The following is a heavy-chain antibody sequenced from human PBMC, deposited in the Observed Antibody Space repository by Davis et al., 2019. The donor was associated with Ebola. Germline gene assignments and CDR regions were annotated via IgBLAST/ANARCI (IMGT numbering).Heavy chain of an antibody. CDR3: ARHSSSSGFGYFDY. Sequence: SETLSLTCTVSGGSISSSSYYWGWIRQSPGKGLEWIGSIYDSGSTYHNPSLKSRVTISVDTSKNQFSLKLSSVTAADTAVYYCARHSSSSGFGYFDYWGQGTLVTVSS. CDR1: GGSISSSSYY. V-gene: IGHV4-39*01. CDR2: IYDSGST. J-gene: IGHJ4*02. D-gene: IGHD6-6*01.